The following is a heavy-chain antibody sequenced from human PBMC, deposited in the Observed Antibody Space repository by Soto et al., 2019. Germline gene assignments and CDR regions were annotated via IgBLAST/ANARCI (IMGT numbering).Heavy chain of an antibody. Sequence: EVQLVESGGGLVQPGGSLRLSCAASGFTFSNYWIHWVRQVPGKGLVWVSRINSDGTTTTYEDFAKGRFTISRDNAKNTLYLQMHNLGADDTAVYYCTRGGTTTTYWGLFNYWGQGALVTVSS. D-gene: IGHD1-26*01. CDR3: TRGGTTTTYWGLFNY. CDR2: INSDGTTT. CDR1: GFTFSNYW. V-gene: IGHV3-74*03. J-gene: IGHJ4*02.